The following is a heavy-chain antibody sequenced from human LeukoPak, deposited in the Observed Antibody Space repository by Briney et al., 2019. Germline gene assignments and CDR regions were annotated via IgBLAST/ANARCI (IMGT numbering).Heavy chain of an antibody. CDR1: GFTFSSYA. D-gene: IGHD6-13*01. CDR3: AKDTGAWQLVRGAFDI. J-gene: IGHJ3*02. CDR2: ISYDGSNK. V-gene: IGHV3-30-3*01. Sequence: GGSLRLSCAASGFTFSSYAMHWVRQAPGKGLEWVAVISYDGSNKYYADSVKGRFTISRDNSKNTLYLQMNSLRAEDTALYYCAKDTGAWQLVRGAFDIWGQGTMVTVSS.